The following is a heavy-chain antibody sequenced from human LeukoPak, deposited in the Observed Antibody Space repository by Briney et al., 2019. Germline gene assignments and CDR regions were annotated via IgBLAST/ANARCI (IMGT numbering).Heavy chain of an antibody. J-gene: IGHJ6*02. CDR3: ARETYYYDSSGYRGLLYYYYYGMDV. V-gene: IGHV4-4*07. D-gene: IGHD3-22*01. CDR1: GGSISSYY. CDR2: IYTSGST. Sequence: SETLPLTCTVSGGSISSYYWSWIRQPAGKGLEWIGRIYTSGSTNYNPSLKSRVTMSVDTSKNQFSLKLSSVTAADTAVYYCARETYYYDSSGYRGLLYYYYYGMDVWGQGTTVTVSS.